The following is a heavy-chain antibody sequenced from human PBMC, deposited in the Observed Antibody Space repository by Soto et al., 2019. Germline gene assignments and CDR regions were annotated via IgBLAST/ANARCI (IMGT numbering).Heavy chain of an antibody. CDR3: AGGPKYGYYTGYYYYYGMDV. CDR1: GGIFFSYA. Sequence: SVQVSCKASGGIFFSYAIGWVRQAPGRGREGRGGIVQIFEAANYAQKFQSRVTITADESTSTAYMKQSSLRSEDMAVYYCAGGPKYGYYTGYYYYYGMDVWGQGTTVTVSS. J-gene: IGHJ6*02. D-gene: IGHD4-17*01. CDR2: IVQIFEAA. V-gene: IGHV1-69*13.